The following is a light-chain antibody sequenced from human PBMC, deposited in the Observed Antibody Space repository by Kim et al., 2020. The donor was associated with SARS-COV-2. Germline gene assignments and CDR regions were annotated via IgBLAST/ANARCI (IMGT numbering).Light chain of an antibody. V-gene: IGKV1-33*01. CDR3: QQYFNLLT. CDR2: GAS. CDR1: QDISNY. Sequence: DIQMTQSPSSLSASVGDRVTITCQASQDISNYLNWYQQKPGKAPKLLNYGASNLETGVPSRFSGSGSGTDFTFTISSLQPEDIATYSGQQYFNLLTFGGGTKV. J-gene: IGKJ4*01.